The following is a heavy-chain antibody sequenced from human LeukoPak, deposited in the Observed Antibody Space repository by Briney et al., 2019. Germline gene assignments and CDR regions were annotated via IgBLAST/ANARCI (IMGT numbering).Heavy chain of an antibody. D-gene: IGHD3-3*01. J-gene: IGHJ4*02. V-gene: IGHV4-39*07. Sequence: SETLSLTCTVSGGSISSSSYYWGWIRQPPGKGLEWIGSIYYSGSTYYNPSLKSRVTISVDTSKNQFSLKLSSVTAADTAVYYCARGRGEWYWGQGTLVTVSS. CDR1: GGSISSSSYY. CDR3: ARGRGEWY. CDR2: IYYSGST.